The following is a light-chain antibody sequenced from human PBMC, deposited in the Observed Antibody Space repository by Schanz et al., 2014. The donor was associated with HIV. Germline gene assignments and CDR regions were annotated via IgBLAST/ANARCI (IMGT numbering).Light chain of an antibody. Sequence: QSALTQPPSASGSPGQSVTISCTGTSSDVGGYNYVSWYQQHPGKAPKLIIYDVSNRPSGISYRFSGSKSGNTASLTVSGLQPEDEADYYCSSYTSSSTWVFGGGTKLTVL. J-gene: IGLJ3*02. V-gene: IGLV2-14*03. CDR3: SSYTSSSTWV. CDR1: SSDVGGYNY. CDR2: DVS.